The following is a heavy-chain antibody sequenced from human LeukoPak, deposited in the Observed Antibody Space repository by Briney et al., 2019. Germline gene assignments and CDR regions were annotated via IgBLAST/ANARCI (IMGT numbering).Heavy chain of an antibody. Sequence: ASVKVSCKASGYSFATFYMHWVRQAPGQGLEWMGIINPSGGRTSYAQKFQGRVTMTSDMSMSTVYMELSRLRSEDTAVYYCARAYYDSSGYYPLGFWGQGTLVTVSS. V-gene: IGHV1-46*01. CDR3: ARAYYDSSGYYPLGF. D-gene: IGHD3-22*01. CDR1: GYSFATFY. J-gene: IGHJ4*02. CDR2: INPSGGRT.